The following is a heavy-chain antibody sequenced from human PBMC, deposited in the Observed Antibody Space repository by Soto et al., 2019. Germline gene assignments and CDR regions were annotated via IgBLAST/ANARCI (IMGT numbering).Heavy chain of an antibody. CDR2: ISYDGSNK. CDR3: ARVPAAERARYITHPYYYYYGMDV. V-gene: IGHV3-30*03. Sequence: GSLRLSCAASGFTFSSYGMHWVRQAPGKGLEWVAVISYDGSNKYYADSVKGRFTISRDNSKNTLYLQMNSLRAEDTAVYYCARVPAAERARYITHPYYYYYGMDVWGQGTTVTVSS. D-gene: IGHD2-2*01. J-gene: IGHJ6*02. CDR1: GFTFSSYG.